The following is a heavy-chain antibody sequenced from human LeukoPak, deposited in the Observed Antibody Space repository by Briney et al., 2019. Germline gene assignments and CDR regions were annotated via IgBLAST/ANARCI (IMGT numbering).Heavy chain of an antibody. Sequence: PSETLSLTCTVSGGSISTYYWGWIRQPPGKRLEYLGYMYHSGIANYNPSPKSRVTISVDTSKNQFSLNLTSVTAADTAMYYCARGDGAYNYGYYFDYWGQGTLVTVSS. CDR1: GGSISTYY. CDR2: MYHSGIA. V-gene: IGHV4-59*01. CDR3: ARGDGAYNYGYYFDY. D-gene: IGHD5-18*01. J-gene: IGHJ4*02.